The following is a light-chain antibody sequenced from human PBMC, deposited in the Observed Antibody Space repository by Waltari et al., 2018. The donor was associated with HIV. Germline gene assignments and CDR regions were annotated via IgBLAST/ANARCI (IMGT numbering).Light chain of an antibody. Sequence: DIQMTQSPSSLSASVGDRVTITCRSSQDISNHLAWYQQKAGQVPKLLMYGASTLQSGVPSRFSGSGSGTDFTLTISGLQPDDFAIYYCQKYNSAPYTFGRGT. CDR2: GAS. CDR3: QKYNSAPYT. J-gene: IGKJ2*01. V-gene: IGKV1-27*01. CDR1: QDISNH.